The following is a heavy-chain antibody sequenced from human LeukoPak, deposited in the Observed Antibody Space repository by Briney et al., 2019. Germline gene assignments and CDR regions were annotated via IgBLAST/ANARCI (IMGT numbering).Heavy chain of an antibody. CDR1: GGTFSSYA. J-gene: IGHJ5*02. D-gene: IGHD1-26*01. Sequence: GALVKVSCTASGGTFSSYAISWVRQAPGQGLEWMGGIIPIFGTANYAQKFQGRVTITTDESTSTAYMELSSLRSEDTAVYYCAREREIGRYYQWSQPWGQGNLLTVSS. CDR2: IIPIFGTA. V-gene: IGHV1-69*05. CDR3: AREREIGRYYQWSQP.